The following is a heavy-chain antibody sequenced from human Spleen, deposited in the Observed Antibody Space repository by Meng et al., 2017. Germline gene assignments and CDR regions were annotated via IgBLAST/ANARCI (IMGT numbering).Heavy chain of an antibody. CDR1: GYNFTSYW. J-gene: IGHJ2*01. V-gene: IGHV5-51*01. CDR2: IYPGDSDT. CDR3: ATRIDPSGYSGYDFWYFDL. D-gene: IGHD5-12*01. Sequence: GESLKISCKGSGYNFTSYWIGWVRQMPGKGLEWMGIIYPGDSDTRYSPSFQGQVTISADKSISTAYLQWSSLKASDTAMYYCATRIDPSGYSGYDFWYFDLWGRGTLVTVSS.